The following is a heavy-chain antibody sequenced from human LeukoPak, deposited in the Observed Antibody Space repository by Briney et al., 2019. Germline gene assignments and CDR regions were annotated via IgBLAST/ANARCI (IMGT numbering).Heavy chain of an antibody. CDR2: IWYDGSNK. Sequence: GGSLRLSCAASGFTFSSYWMHWVRQAPGKGLEWVAVIWYDGSNKYYADSVKGRFIISRDNPKNTLYLQMNSLRAEDTAVYFCAKRGVVIRVILVGFHKAAYYFESWGQGALVTVSS. D-gene: IGHD3/OR15-3a*01. V-gene: IGHV3-33*06. J-gene: IGHJ4*02. CDR3: AKRGVVIRVILVGFHKAAYYFES. CDR1: GFTFSSYW.